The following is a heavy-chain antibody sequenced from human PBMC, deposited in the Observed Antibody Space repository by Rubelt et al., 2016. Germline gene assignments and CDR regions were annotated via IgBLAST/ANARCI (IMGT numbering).Heavy chain of an antibody. J-gene: IGHJ4*02. CDR3: ARDSGLRFLEWLLGY. Sequence: TISRDNSKNTLYLQMNSLRAEDTAVYYCARDSGLRFLEWLLGYWGQGTLVTVSS. D-gene: IGHD3-3*01. V-gene: IGHV3-30*01.